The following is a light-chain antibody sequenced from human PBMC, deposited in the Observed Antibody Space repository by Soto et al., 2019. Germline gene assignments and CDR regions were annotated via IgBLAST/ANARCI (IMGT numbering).Light chain of an antibody. Sequence: DIQMTQSPSTLSASVGDRVTITCRASQSISSWLAWYQHKPGKAPKLLMYEASSLESGVPPRFSGSGSGTEFTLTISSLQPDDFATYSCQQYNSSPLTFGGGTKVEIK. CDR1: QSISSW. CDR2: EAS. J-gene: IGKJ4*01. CDR3: QQYNSSPLT. V-gene: IGKV1-5*03.